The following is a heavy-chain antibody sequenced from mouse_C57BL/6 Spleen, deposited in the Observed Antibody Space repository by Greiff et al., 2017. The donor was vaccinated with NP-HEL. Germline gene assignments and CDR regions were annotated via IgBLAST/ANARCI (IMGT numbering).Heavy chain of an antibody. CDR2: ISSGGDYI. CDR3: TRDYYGSSYEYFDV. J-gene: IGHJ1*03. CDR1: GFTFSSYA. D-gene: IGHD1-1*01. V-gene: IGHV5-9-1*02. Sequence: EVMLVESGEGLVKPGGSLKLSCAASGFTFSSYAMSWVRQTPEKRLEWVAYISSGGDYIYYADTVKGRFTISRDNARNTLYLQMSSLKSEDTAMYYCTRDYYGSSYEYFDVWGTGTTVTVSS.